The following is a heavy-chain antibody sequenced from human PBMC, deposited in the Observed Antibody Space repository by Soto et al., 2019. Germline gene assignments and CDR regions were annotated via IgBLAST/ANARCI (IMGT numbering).Heavy chain of an antibody. Sequence: SETLSLTCTVSGGSISSSSYFWGCIRQPPGKGLECIGEINHSGSTNYNPSLKSRVTISVDTSKNQFSLKLSSVTAADTAVYYCARGVGYCSSTSCSLDGYYYYMDVWGKGTTVTVSS. CDR2: INHSGST. V-gene: IGHV4-39*07. J-gene: IGHJ6*03. D-gene: IGHD2-2*01. CDR1: GGSISSSSYF. CDR3: ARGVGYCSSTSCSLDGYYYYMDV.